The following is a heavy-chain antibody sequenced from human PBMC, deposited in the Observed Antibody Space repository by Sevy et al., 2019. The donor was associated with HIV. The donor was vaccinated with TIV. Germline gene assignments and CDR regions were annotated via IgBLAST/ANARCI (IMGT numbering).Heavy chain of an antibody. V-gene: IGHV4-59*01. CDR1: RGSISTYY. CDR3: TRGGPNQQQLDYFDY. D-gene: IGHD6-13*01. Sequence: SETLSLTCTVSRGSISTYYWTWIRQPPGKGLEWIGYIYYSGSTDHNPSLKSRVTMSIDTSKNQFSLKLRSVTAADTAVYYCTRGGPNQQQLDYFDYWGQGTLVTVSS. CDR2: IYYSGST. J-gene: IGHJ4*02.